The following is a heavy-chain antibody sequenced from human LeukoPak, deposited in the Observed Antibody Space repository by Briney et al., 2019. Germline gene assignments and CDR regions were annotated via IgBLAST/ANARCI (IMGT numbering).Heavy chain of an antibody. D-gene: IGHD5-24*01. V-gene: IGHV3-21*01. CDR1: GFTFSSYG. J-gene: IGHJ4*02. CDR2: ITSSTSYI. Sequence: PGGSLRLSCAASGFTFSSYGMSWVRQAPGKGLEWVSCITSSTSYIYYADSVKGRFTISRDNAESSLFLQMNSLRDEDTAVYYCARGRGGSGREAYNVDYWGQGTLVTVSS. CDR3: ARGRGGSGREAYNVDY.